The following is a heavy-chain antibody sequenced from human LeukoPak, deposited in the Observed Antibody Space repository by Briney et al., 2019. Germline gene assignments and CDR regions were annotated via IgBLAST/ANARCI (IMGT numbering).Heavy chain of an antibody. J-gene: IGHJ6*02. D-gene: IGHD3-22*01. CDR3: ARRRYYDSSGYDYYYYGMDV. CDR1: EYSFTSYW. V-gene: IGHV5-51*01. CDR2: IYPGDSDT. Sequence: GESLKISCKGSEYSFTSYWIGWVRQMPGKGLEWMGIIYPGDSDTRYSPSFQGQVTISADKSISTAYLQWSSLKASDTAMYYCARRRYYDSSGYDYYYYGMDVWGQGTTVTVSS.